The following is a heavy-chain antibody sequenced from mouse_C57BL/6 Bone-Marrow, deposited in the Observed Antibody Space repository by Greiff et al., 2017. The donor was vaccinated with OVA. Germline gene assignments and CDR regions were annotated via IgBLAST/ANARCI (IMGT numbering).Heavy chain of an antibody. CDR2: IDPSDSYT. J-gene: IGHJ2*01. V-gene: IGHV1-50*01. CDR1: GYTFTSYW. CDR3: ARFGLRQAYYFDY. D-gene: IGHD2-2*01. Sequence: QVQLQQPGAELVKPGASVKLSCKASGYTFTSYWMQWVKQRPGQGLEWIGEIDPSDSYTNYNQKFKGKATLTVDTSSSTAYMQLSSLTSEDSAVYYFARFGLRQAYYFDYWGQGTTLTVSS.